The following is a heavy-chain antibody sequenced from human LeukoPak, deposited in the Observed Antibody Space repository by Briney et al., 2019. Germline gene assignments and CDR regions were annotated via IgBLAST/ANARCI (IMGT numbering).Heavy chain of an antibody. Sequence: GGSLRLSCAASGFTFSDYYMSWIRQAPGKGREWVSFITGSSRSINYADSVKGRFTISRDNAKSSMYLQMNSLRAEDTAVYFCARVVYRYGYAFDIWGQGTEVTVSS. V-gene: IGHV3-11*06. J-gene: IGHJ3*02. CDR3: ARVVYRYGYAFDI. CDR2: ITGSSRSI. D-gene: IGHD5-18*01. CDR1: GFTFSDYY.